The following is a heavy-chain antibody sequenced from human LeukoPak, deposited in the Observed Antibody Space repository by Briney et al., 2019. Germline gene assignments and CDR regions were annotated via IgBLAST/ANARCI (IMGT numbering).Heavy chain of an antibody. CDR3: AKAYCSGGSCYYDY. V-gene: IGHV3-23*01. CDR1: GFTFSSYA. D-gene: IGHD2-15*01. CDR2: ISGSGGST. Sequence: GGSLRLSCAASGFTFSSYAMSWVRQAPGKGLEWVSAISGSGGSTYYADSVKGRFTISRDNSKNTLYLQMNSLRAEDTAVYYCAKAYCSGGSCYYDYWGQGTLVTVSS. J-gene: IGHJ4*02.